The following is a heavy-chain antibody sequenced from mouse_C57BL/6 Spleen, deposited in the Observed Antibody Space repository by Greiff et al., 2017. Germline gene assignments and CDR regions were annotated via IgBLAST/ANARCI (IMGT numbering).Heavy chain of an antibody. D-gene: IGHD2-5*01. J-gene: IGHJ2*01. Sequence: DVQLVESGGGLVKPGGSLKLSCAASGFTFSDYGMHWVRQAPEKGLEWVAYISSGSSTIYYADTVKGRFTISRDNAKNTLFLQMTSLRSEDTAMYYCARGYYSNLYYFDYWGQGTTLTVSS. CDR3: ARGYYSNLYYFDY. CDR1: GFTFSDYG. CDR2: ISSGSSTI. V-gene: IGHV5-17*01.